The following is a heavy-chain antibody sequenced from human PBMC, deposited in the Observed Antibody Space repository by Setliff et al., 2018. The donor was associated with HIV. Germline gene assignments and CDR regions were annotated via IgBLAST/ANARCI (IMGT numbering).Heavy chain of an antibody. Sequence: ASVKVSCKASGGTFRSYAFSWVRQAPGQGLEWMGWISNYNGNTNYAQKFHGRVTMTTDTSTRTAYMEMRGLTYDDTAVYYCARASGGNSVENGFDIWGQGTMVTVSS. J-gene: IGHJ3*02. CDR3: ARASGGNSVENGFDI. CDR1: GGTFRSYA. CDR2: ISNYNGNT. V-gene: IGHV1-18*01. D-gene: IGHD1-26*01.